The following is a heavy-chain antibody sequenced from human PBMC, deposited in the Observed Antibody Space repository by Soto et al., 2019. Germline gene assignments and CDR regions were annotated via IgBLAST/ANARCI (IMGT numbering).Heavy chain of an antibody. Sequence: QVQLQESGPGLVKPSQTLSLTCTVSGDSISSSNNYWSWIRQPPGEGLEWIGFIYYSGTTSYSPSLKRRXXIXLXXSKNHFSLRLSSVTAADTAVYYCARGRGYSYGLDPWGQGTLVTVSS. D-gene: IGHD5-18*01. CDR2: IYYSGTT. J-gene: IGHJ5*02. CDR3: ARGRGYSYGLDP. V-gene: IGHV4-30-4*01. CDR1: GDSISSSNNY.